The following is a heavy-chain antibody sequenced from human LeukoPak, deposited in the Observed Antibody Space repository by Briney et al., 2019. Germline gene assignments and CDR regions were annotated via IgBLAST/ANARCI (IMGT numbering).Heavy chain of an antibody. Sequence: ASVKVSCKASGYTFTSYGISWVRQAPGQGLEWMGWISAYNGNTNYAQKLQGRVTMTTDTSTSTAYMELSRLRSDDTAVYYCARVRGGGHYGSGSYYFDYWGQGTLVTVSS. CDR2: ISAYNGNT. CDR1: GYTFTSYG. V-gene: IGHV1-18*01. D-gene: IGHD3-10*01. J-gene: IGHJ4*02. CDR3: ARVRGGGHYGSGSYYFDY.